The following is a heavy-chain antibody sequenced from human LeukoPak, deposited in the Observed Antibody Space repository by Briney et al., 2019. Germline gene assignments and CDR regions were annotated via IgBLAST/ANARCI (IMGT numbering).Heavy chain of an antibody. J-gene: IGHJ4*02. V-gene: IGHV3-30*04. Sequence: GGSLRLSCAASGFTFSSYAMHWVRQAPGKGLEWVAVISYDGSNKYYADSVKGRFTISRDNSKNTLYLQMNSLRAEDTAVYYCVGGDYWGQGTLVAVSS. CDR1: GFTFSSYA. CDR3: VGGDY. CDR2: ISYDGSNK.